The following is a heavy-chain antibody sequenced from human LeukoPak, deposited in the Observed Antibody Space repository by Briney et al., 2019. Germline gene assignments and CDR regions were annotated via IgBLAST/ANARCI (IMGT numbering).Heavy chain of an antibody. CDR2: ISGRGGST. Sequence: GGSLRLACAPSGPSFSSHAIGWVRPAPGEGLGWGSAISGRGGSTYYAHSVEGRLTISRDQSKNTLYLQMASLRDEQTAVYYCAKAQYYYGWGSQSLTDYWGGGTLVSVSS. V-gene: IGHV3-23*01. D-gene: IGHD3-10*01. CDR3: AKAQYYYGWGSQSLTDY. J-gene: IGHJ4*02. CDR1: GPSFSSHA.